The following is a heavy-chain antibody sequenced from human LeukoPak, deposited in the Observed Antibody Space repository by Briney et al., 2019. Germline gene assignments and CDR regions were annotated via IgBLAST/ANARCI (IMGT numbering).Heavy chain of an antibody. J-gene: IGHJ4*02. CDR1: SGSSSRRSYY. CDR2: IYYSGST. V-gene: IGHV4-30-4*08. Sequence: SETLSLTCTVSSGSSSRRSYYWGWIRQPPGKGLEWIGYIYYSGSTYYNPSLKSRVTISLDTSKTQFSLRLSSVTAADTAVYYCSRGLRGRSGYYFDSWGQGTLVTVSS. CDR3: SRGLRGRSGYYFDS.